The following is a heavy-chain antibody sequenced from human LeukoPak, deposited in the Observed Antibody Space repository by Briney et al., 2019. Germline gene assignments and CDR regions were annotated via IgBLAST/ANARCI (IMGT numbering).Heavy chain of an antibody. Sequence: SETLSLTCTVSGGSISSSSYYWGWIRQPPGKGLEWIGSIYYSGSTYCNPSLKSRVTISVDTSKNQFSLKLSSVTAADTAVYYCASPRQQLDNWFDPWGQGTLVTVSS. D-gene: IGHD6-13*01. CDR1: GGSISSSSYY. CDR3: ASPRQQLDNWFDP. V-gene: IGHV4-39*01. J-gene: IGHJ5*02. CDR2: IYYSGST.